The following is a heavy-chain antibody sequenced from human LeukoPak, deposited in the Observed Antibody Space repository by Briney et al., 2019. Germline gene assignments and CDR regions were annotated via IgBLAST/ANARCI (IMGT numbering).Heavy chain of an antibody. CDR1: GFSFSSYS. Sequence: GGSLRLSCAASGFSFSSYSMNWVRQAPGKGLEWVSSISSSSSYIYYADSVKGRFTISRDNAKNSLYLQMNSLRAEDTAVYYCARADWNDGAGSDYWGQGTLVTVSS. CDR3: ARADWNDGAGSDY. D-gene: IGHD1-1*01. J-gene: IGHJ4*02. CDR2: ISSSSSYI. V-gene: IGHV3-21*01.